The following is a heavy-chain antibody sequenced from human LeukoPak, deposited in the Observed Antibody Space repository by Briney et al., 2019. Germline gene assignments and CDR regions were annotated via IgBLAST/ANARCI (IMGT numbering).Heavy chain of an antibody. CDR3: ARENTLLWFGEIDY. J-gene: IGHJ4*02. CDR2: IWYDGSNK. D-gene: IGHD3-10*01. Sequence: GGSLRLSCAASGFTFSSYGMHWVRQAPGKGLEWVAVIWYDGSNKYYADSVKGRFTISRGNSKNTLYLQMNSLRAEDTAVYYCARENTLLWFGEIDYWGQGTLVTVSS. V-gene: IGHV3-33*01. CDR1: GFTFSSYG.